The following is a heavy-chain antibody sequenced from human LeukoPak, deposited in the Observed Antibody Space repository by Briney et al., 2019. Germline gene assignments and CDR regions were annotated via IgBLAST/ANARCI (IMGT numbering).Heavy chain of an antibody. CDR3: ARTNQYYDFCYTF. D-gene: IGHD3-3*01. CDR1: RGSISTENHY. Sequence: PSETLSLTCTVSRGSISTENHYWGWIRQPPGKGLEWIGSIYYVKTTHYNPSLNSRVTISLDTSKNQLSLKLSSVTAADTAVYFCARTNQYYDFCYTFWGQGTLVTVSS. V-gene: IGHV4-39*07. J-gene: IGHJ4*02. CDR2: IYYVKTT.